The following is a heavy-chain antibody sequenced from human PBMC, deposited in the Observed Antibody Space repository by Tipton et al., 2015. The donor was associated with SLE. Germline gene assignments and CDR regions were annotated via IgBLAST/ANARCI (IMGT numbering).Heavy chain of an antibody. CDR3: ARKGSNYYGSGTPGYYYYYYGMDV. V-gene: IGHV1-18*01. Sequence: QSGPEVKKPGASVKVSCKASGYTFTSYGISWVRQAPGQGLEWMGWISAYNGNTNYAQKLQGRVTMTTDTSTSTAYMELRSLRSDDTAVYYCARKGSNYYGSGTPGYYYYYYGMDVWGQGTTVTVSS. CDR1: GYTFTSYG. J-gene: IGHJ6*02. D-gene: IGHD3-10*01. CDR2: ISAYNGNT.